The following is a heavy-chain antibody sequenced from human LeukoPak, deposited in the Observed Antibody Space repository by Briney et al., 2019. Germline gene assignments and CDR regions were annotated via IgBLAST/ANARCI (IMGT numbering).Heavy chain of an antibody. CDR2: IYYTGRT. J-gene: IGHJ3*02. D-gene: IGHD2-2*01. Sequence: PSETLTLTCTVSGGSISSGDYYWSWIRQPLGKGLEWIGYIYYTGRTYYNPSLNSRDTISIDTSKNQYSLKMSSVTAADTAVYYCARETPYCSSTSCYRLNAFDIWGQGTMVTVSS. CDR1: GGSISSGDYY. V-gene: IGHV4-30-4*08. CDR3: ARETPYCSSTSCYRLNAFDI.